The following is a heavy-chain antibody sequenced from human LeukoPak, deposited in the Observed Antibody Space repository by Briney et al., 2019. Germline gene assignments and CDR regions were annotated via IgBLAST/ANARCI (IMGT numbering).Heavy chain of an antibody. CDR3: ARDLNGSGSYYGEVDY. J-gene: IGHJ4*02. V-gene: IGHV1-46*01. D-gene: IGHD3-10*01. CDR1: GYTFTSYY. Sequence: ASVKASCKASGYTFTSYYMHWVRQAPGQGLEWMGIINPSGGSTSYAQKFQGRVTMTRDTSTSTVYMELSSLRSADTAVYYCARDLNGSGSYYGEVDYWGQGTLVTVSS. CDR2: INPSGGST.